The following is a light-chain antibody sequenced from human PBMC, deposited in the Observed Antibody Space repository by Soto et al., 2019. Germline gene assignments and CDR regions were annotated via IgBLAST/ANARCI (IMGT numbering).Light chain of an antibody. Sequence: ETVLTQSPATLSLSPGERATLSCRASQSVSGYLAWYQQKPGQAPRLLIYDASNRATGIPARFSGSGSGTDFTLTISSLEPGDFAVYYCQQRSNWPFTFGPGTTVDVK. J-gene: IGKJ3*01. CDR1: QSVSGY. CDR3: QQRSNWPFT. CDR2: DAS. V-gene: IGKV3-11*01.